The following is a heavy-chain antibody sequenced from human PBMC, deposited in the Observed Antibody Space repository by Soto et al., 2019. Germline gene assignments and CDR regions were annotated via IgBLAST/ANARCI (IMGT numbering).Heavy chain of an antibody. CDR3: ATPQDYDGCLDS. CDR1: GYTFTSYD. J-gene: IGHJ4*02. D-gene: IGHD3-22*01. Sequence: ASVKVSCKASGYTFTSYDINWVRQATGQRLEWMGWMNPNNGNTRYSQKFQGRLTLTRDTPGNTAYLELNSLISEDTAVYYCATPQDYDGCLDSWGQGTLVTVSS. V-gene: IGHV1-8*01. CDR2: MNPNNGNT.